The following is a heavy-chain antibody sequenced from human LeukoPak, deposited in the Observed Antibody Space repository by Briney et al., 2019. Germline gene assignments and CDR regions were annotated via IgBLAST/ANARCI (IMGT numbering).Heavy chain of an antibody. CDR1: GGSITSNW. CDR2: VHRDGDT. CDR3: ARDRLGAFDI. V-gene: IGHV4-4*02. J-gene: IGHJ3*02. D-gene: IGHD6-6*01. Sequence: SGTLSLTCAVSGGSITSNWWSWVRQSPEKGLEWIGEVHRDGDTNYNPSFKSRVNMSVDKSKKHFSLMLTSVTAADTAVYHCARDRLGAFDIWGQGTMVTVSS.